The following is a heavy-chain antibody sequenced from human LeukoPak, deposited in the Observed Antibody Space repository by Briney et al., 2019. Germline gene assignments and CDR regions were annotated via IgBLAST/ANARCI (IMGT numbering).Heavy chain of an antibody. CDR2: I. J-gene: IGHJ6*02. CDR1: GFTFSRHH. CDR3: ATIPTGGLVRAGVIDV. Sequence: GGSLRLSCSASGFTFSRHHMTWVRQAPGKGLEWVSSIEDADSVKGRFTISRDNAKNSVYLQMDSLKDEDTAVYYCATIPTGGLVRAGVIDVWGQGTTVTVSS. V-gene: IGHV3-69-1*01. D-gene: IGHD2-21*01.